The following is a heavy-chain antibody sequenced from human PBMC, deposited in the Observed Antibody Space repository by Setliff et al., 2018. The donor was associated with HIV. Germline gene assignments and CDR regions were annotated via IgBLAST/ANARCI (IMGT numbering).Heavy chain of an antibody. J-gene: IGHJ4*02. CDR2: INIGRGDK. V-gene: IGHV3-21*01. D-gene: IGHD1-26*01. CDR1: GFTFRNYK. Sequence: GGSLRLSCAASGFTFRNYKMNWVRQAPGKGLEWVSSINIGRGDKFYADSVQGRFTISRDNAKNSLYLQMDGLRAEDTAVYFCARGSVSSDGSWGYFDYWGQGTLVTVSS. CDR3: ARGSVSSDGSWGYFDY.